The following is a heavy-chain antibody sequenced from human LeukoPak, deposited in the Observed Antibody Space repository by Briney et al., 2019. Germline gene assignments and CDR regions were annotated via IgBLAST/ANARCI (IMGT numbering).Heavy chain of an antibody. CDR1: GFTFSNYW. CDR2: IKPDGSEK. J-gene: IGHJ3*02. Sequence: PGGSLRLSCAASGFTFSNYWMNWVRQAPGKGLEWVANIKPDGSEKYCVDSVKGRFTISRDNAKKSLYLQMNSLRAEDTAVYYCARGDFNDYGDYVDAFEIWGQGTMVTVSA. CDR3: ARGDFNDYGDYVDAFEI. V-gene: IGHV3-7*01. D-gene: IGHD4-17*01.